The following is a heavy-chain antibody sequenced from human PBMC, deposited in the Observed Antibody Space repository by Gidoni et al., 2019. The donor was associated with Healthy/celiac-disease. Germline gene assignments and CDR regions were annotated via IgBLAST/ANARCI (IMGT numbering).Heavy chain of an antibody. CDR1: GGTFSSYA. CDR3: ARAGYCSSTSCSRGWFDP. Sequence: QVQLVQSGAEVKKPGSSVKVSCKASGGTFSSYAISWVRQAPGQGLEWMGRIIPILGIANYAQKFQGRVTITADKSTSTAYMELSSLRSEDTAVYYCARAGYCSSTSCSRGWFDPWGQGTLVTVSS. J-gene: IGHJ5*02. V-gene: IGHV1-69*04. CDR2: IIPILGIA. D-gene: IGHD2-2*01.